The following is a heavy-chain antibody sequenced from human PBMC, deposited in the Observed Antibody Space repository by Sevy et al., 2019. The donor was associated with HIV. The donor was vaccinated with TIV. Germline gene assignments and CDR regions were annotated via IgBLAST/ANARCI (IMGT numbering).Heavy chain of an antibody. J-gene: IGHJ5*02. CDR2: IIPIFGTA. D-gene: IGHD6-19*01. CDR1: GGTFSSYA. CDR3: AREVPSSGWSYNWFDP. V-gene: IGHV1-69*13. Sequence: ASVKVSCKASGGTFSSYAISWVQQAPGQGLEWMGGIIPIFGTANYAQKFQGRVTITADESTSTAYMELSSLRSEDTAVYYCAREVPSSGWSYNWFDPWGQGTLVTVSS.